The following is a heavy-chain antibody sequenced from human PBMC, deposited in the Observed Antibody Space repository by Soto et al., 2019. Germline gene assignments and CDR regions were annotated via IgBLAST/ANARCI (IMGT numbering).Heavy chain of an antibody. Sequence: ASVTVSCKASGYTFTSYAMHWVRQAPGQRLEWMGWINAGNGNTKYSQKFQGRVTISVDTSKNQFSLKLSSVTAADTAVYYCANFVSGYYYYGMDVWGQGTTVTVSS. J-gene: IGHJ6*02. V-gene: IGHV1-3*01. D-gene: IGHD3-16*01. CDR1: GYTFTSYA. CDR3: ANFVSGYYYYGMDV. CDR2: INAGNGNT.